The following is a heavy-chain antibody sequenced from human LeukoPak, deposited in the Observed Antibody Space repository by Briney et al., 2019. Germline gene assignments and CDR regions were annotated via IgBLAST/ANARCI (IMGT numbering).Heavy chain of an antibody. D-gene: IGHD3-22*01. CDR3: ARGTRVYCYDSSGYSVAEYFQH. CDR1: GGSISSYY. J-gene: IGHJ1*01. V-gene: IGHV4-59*08. Sequence: SETLSLTCTVSGGSISSYYRSWIRQPPGKGLEWIGYIYYSGSTNYNPSLKSRVTISVDTSKNQFSLKLSSVTAADTAVYYCARGTRVYCYDSSGYSVAEYFQHWGQGTLVTVSS. CDR2: IYYSGST.